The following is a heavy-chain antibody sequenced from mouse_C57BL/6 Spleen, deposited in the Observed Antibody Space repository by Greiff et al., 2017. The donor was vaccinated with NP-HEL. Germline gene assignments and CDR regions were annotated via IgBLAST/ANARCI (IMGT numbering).Heavy chain of an antibody. CDR1: GYTFTDYY. D-gene: IGHD1-1*01. J-gene: IGHJ1*03. CDR3: AREDTTVVQYFDV. V-gene: IGHV1-19*01. Sequence: EVQLVESGPVLVKPGASVKMSCKASGYTFTDYYMNWVKQSHGKSLEWIGVINPYNGGTSYNQKFKGKATLTVDKSSSTAYMELNSLTSEDSAVYYCAREDTTVVQYFDVWGTGTTVTVSS. CDR2: INPYNGGT.